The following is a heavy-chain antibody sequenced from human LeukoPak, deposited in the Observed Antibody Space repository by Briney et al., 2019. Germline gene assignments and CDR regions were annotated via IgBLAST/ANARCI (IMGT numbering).Heavy chain of an antibody. CDR1: GFTFSDSA. CDR3: TRHNNWSFDY. V-gene: IGHV3-49*04. J-gene: IGHJ4*02. CDR2: IRSKSYGGTT. Sequence: GGSLRLSCTASGFTFSDSAMSWVRQAPGKGLEWVGFIRSKSYGGTTEYAASVKGRFTISRGDSKSIAYLQMNSLKTEDTGVYYCTRHNNWSFDYWGQGTLVTVSS. D-gene: IGHD1-20*01.